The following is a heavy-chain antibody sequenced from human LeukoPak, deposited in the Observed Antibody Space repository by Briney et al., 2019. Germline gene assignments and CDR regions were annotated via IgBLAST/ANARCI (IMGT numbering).Heavy chain of an antibody. CDR2: IYHSGST. D-gene: IGHD4-23*01. CDR3: ARVTPGGGNSYFQH. CDR1: GGSISSGGYY. V-gene: IGHV4-30-2*01. Sequence: PSETLSLTCTVSGGSISSGGYYWSWIRQPPGKGLEWIGYIYHSGSTYYNPSLKSRVTISVDRSKNQFSLKLSSVTAADTAVYYCARVTPGGGNSYFQHWGQGTLVTVSS. J-gene: IGHJ1*01.